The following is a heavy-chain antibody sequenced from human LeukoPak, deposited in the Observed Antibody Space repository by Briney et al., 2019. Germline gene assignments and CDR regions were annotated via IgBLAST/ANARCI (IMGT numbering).Heavy chain of an antibody. CDR1: GFSFTNSW. CDR3: TRSTWTPDY. D-gene: IGHD3/OR15-3a*01. J-gene: IGHJ4*02. Sequence: GGSLRLSCVASGFSFTNSWMSWVRQAPGKGLEWIGRIKSNSAGGTTDYAAPVKGTFTISRDDSKGTLYLQMNGLKTEDTAVYYCTRSTWTPDYWGQGTLVTVSS. V-gene: IGHV3-15*01. CDR2: IKSNSAGGTT.